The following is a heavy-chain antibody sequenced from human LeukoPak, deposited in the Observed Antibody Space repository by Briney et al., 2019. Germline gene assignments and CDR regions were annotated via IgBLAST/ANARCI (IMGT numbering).Heavy chain of an antibody. CDR3: AAGTSGRPEYFQH. V-gene: IGHV1-58*02. CDR2: IVVGSGNR. D-gene: IGHD1-14*01. CDR1: GFTFTSSA. Sequence: TSVKVSCKASGFTFTSSAMQGVRQARGQRLEWIGWIVVGSGNRNYAQKFQERVSITRDMSTGTAYMELSSLRSEDTAVYFCAAGTSGRPEYFQHWGQGTLVTVSS. J-gene: IGHJ1*01.